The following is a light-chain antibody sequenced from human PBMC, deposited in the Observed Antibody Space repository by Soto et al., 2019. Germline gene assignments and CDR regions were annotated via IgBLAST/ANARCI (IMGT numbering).Light chain of an antibody. CDR2: DVS. CDR3: SSYRSSSHYV. CDR1: SSDVGGYNY. J-gene: IGLJ1*01. V-gene: IGLV2-14*01. Sequence: QSALTQPASVSGSPGQSITISCTGTSSDVGGYNYVSWYQQHPGKAPKLMIYDVSNRPSGVSNRFSGSKSGNTASLTISWLQAEDEADYYCSSYRSSSHYVFGTGTKLTVL.